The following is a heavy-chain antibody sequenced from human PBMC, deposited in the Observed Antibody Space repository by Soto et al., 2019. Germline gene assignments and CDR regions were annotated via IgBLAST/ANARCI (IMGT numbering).Heavy chain of an antibody. CDR3: ARGLTGVVTMVRGVITHYYYYYMDV. CDR2: INHSGST. J-gene: IGHJ6*03. V-gene: IGHV4-34*01. D-gene: IGHD3-10*01. CDR1: GGSFSGYY. Sequence: SETLSLTCAVYGGSFSGYYWSWIRQPPGKGLEWIGEINHSGSTNYNPSLKSRVTISVDTSKNQFSLKLSSVTAADTAVYYCARGLTGVVTMVRGVITHYYYYYMDVWGKGTTVTVSS.